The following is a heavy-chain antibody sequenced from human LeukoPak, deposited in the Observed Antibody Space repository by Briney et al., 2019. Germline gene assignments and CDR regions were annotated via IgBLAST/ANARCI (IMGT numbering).Heavy chain of an antibody. CDR3: ARDLLWSGGFDI. Sequence: PGGSLRLSCAASGFTFSSYEMNWVRQAPGKGLEWVSYISSSGSTIYYADSVKGRFTISRDNAKKSLYLQMNSLRAEDTAVYYCARDLLWSGGFDIWGQGTMVTVSS. CDR2: ISSSGSTI. J-gene: IGHJ3*02. CDR1: GFTFSSYE. V-gene: IGHV3-48*03. D-gene: IGHD3-10*01.